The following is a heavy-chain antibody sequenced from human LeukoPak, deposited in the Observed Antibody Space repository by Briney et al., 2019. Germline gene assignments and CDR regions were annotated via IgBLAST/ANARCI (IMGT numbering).Heavy chain of an antibody. CDR3: ARGEGSVTIFGVAPLYYMDV. CDR1: GYTFTGYY. D-gene: IGHD3-3*01. CDR2: INPNSGGT. Sequence: ASVKVSCKASGYTFTGYYMHWVRQAPGQGLEWMGWINPNSGGTNYAQKFQGRVTMTRDTSISTAYMELSRLRSDDTAVYYCARGEGSVTIFGVAPLYYMDVWGKGTTVTVSS. J-gene: IGHJ6*03. V-gene: IGHV1-2*02.